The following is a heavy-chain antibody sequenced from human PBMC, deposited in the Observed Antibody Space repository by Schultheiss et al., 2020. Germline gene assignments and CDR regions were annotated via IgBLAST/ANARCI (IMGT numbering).Heavy chain of an antibody. Sequence: SGPTLVKPTQTLTLTCTFSGFSLSTSGMCVSWIRQPPGKALEWLALIDWDDDKYYSTSLKTRLTISKDTSKNQVVLTMTNMDPVDTATYYCARIQSTMVRGSNYGMDVWCQGASVTVSS. J-gene: IGHJ6*02. CDR2: IDWDDDK. CDR3: ARIQSTMVRGSNYGMDV. CDR1: GFSLSTSGMC. V-gene: IGHV2-70*01. D-gene: IGHD3-10*01.